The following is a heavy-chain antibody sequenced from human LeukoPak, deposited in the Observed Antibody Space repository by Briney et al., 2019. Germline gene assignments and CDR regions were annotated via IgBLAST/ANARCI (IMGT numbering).Heavy chain of an antibody. Sequence: SETLSLTCTVSGGSISSRSNYWGWIRQPPGKGLEWIGSVYYSRSTYYSPSLKSRVTISVDTSKNQFSLKLSSVAAADTAVYYCARARRQWLVGTNIRGDNPPYYYDYWGQGTLVTVSS. CDR3: ARARRQWLVGTNIRGDNPPYYYDY. V-gene: IGHV4-39*07. D-gene: IGHD6-19*01. J-gene: IGHJ4*02. CDR1: GGSISSRSNY. CDR2: VYYSRST.